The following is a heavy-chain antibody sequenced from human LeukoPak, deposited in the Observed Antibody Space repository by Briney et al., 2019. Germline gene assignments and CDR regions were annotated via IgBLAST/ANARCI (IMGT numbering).Heavy chain of an antibody. CDR1: GESFSDYY. CDR2: INHSGST. V-gene: IGHV4-34*01. Sequence: SETLSLTCAVYGESFSDYYWSWIRQPPGKGLEWIGEINHSGSTNYNPSFKSRITISVDTSRNQFSLQLSSVTAADTAVYYCARIHRYCSGGACYVLDNWGQGTLVAVSS. CDR3: ARIHRYCSGGACYVLDN. J-gene: IGHJ4*02. D-gene: IGHD2-15*01.